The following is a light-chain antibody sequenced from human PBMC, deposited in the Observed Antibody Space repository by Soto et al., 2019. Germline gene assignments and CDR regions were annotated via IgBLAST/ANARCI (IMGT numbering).Light chain of an antibody. CDR2: GVS. Sequence: EIVLTQSPATLSLSPGERATLSCRASQSVSSNLAWYQQKPGQAPRLLIYGVSTRATDIPARFSGSGSGTEFTLTISSLQSEDFAVYYCQQYNNWPPTWTFGQGTMVDIK. V-gene: IGKV3-15*01. CDR1: QSVSSN. CDR3: QQYNNWPPTWT. J-gene: IGKJ1*01.